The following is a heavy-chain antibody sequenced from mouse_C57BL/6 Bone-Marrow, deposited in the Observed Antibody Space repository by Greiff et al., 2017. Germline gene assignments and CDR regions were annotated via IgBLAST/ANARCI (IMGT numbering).Heavy chain of an antibody. D-gene: IGHD1-1*01. CDR3: AREGLLREGFAY. Sequence: EVQLQESGGGLVKPGGSLKLSCAASGFTFSSYAMSWVRQTPEKRLEWVATISDGGSYTYYPDNVKGRFTISRDNAKNTLYLQMSHLKSEDTAMYYCAREGLLREGFAYWGQGTLVTVSA. J-gene: IGHJ3*01. CDR1: GFTFSSYA. CDR2: ISDGGSYT. V-gene: IGHV5-4*01.